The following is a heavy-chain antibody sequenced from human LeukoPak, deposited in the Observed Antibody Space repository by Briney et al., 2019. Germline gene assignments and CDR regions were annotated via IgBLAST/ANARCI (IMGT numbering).Heavy chain of an antibody. CDR2: IIPILGIA. V-gene: IGHV1-69*04. J-gene: IGHJ4*02. CDR3: ARAGYGGNLFDY. Sequence: SVKVSCKASGYTFTSYGISWVRQAPGQGLEWMGRIIPILGIANYAQKFQGRVTITADKSTSTAYMELSSLRSEDTAVYYCARAGYGGNLFDYWGQGTLVTVSS. D-gene: IGHD4-23*01. CDR1: GYTFTSYG.